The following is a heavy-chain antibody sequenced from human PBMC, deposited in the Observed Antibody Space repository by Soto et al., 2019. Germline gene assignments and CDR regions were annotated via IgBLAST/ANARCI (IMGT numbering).Heavy chain of an antibody. CDR1: GGTFSSYT. Sequence: QVQLVQSGAEVKKPGSSVKVSCKAAGGTFSSYTISWVRQAPGQGLEWMGRIIPILGIANYAQKFQGRVTITADKSTSTAYMELSSLRSEDTAVYYCAVGGYDSILEVWGQGTLVTVSS. CDR3: AVGGYDSILEV. J-gene: IGHJ4*02. V-gene: IGHV1-69*02. CDR2: IIPILGIA. D-gene: IGHD5-12*01.